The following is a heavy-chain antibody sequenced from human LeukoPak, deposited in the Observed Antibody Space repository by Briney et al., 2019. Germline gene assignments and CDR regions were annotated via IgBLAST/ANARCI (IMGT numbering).Heavy chain of an antibody. J-gene: IGHJ4*02. CDR3: AKDRASGSGSYSYRGFDY. Sequence: GGSLRLSCAASGFTFNGYWMSWVRQAPGKGLEWVANTKEDGSAQYYVGSVKGRFTISRDNSKNTLYLQMNSLRAEDTAVYYCAKDRASGSGSYSYRGFDYWGQGTLVTVSS. V-gene: IGHV3-7*03. CDR1: GFTFNGYW. CDR2: TKEDGSAQ. D-gene: IGHD6-19*01.